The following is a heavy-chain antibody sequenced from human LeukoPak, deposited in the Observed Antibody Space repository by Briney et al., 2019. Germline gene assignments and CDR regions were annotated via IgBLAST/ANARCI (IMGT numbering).Heavy chain of an antibody. CDR3: AKGDYGDLESNFDY. CDR1: GFTFSSYV. V-gene: IGHV3-23*01. D-gene: IGHD4-17*01. J-gene: IGHJ4*02. CDR2: ISGSGGST. Sequence: PAGGSLRLSCAASGFTFSSYVMSWVRQAPGKGLEWVSAISGSGGSTYYADSVKGRFTISRDNSKNTLYLQMNSLRAEDTAVYYCAKGDYGDLESNFDYWGQGTLVTVSS.